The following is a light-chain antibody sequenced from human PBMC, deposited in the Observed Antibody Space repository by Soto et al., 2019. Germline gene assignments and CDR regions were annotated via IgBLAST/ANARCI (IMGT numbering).Light chain of an antibody. J-gene: IGKJ1*01. CDR3: QQYNTYWT. Sequence: DIQMTQSPSTLSASVGDRVTITCRASQSISSWLAWYQQKPGKAPNLLIYDASSLKSGVPSRFSGSGSGTEFTLPISSLQPEDFATDDCQQYNTYWTCGQGTKVDIK. CDR1: QSISSW. CDR2: DAS. V-gene: IGKV1-5*01.